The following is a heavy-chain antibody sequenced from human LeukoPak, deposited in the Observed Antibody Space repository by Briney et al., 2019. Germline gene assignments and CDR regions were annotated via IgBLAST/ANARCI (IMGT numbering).Heavy chain of an antibody. D-gene: IGHD1-26*01. J-gene: IGHJ2*01. CDR3: ARSSPGAANWYFDL. CDR1: GGSISSYY. CDR2: IYYSGST. Sequence: SETLSLTCTVSGGSISSYYWSWIRQPPGKGLEWIGYIYYSGSTNYNPSLKSRVTISVDTSKNQFSLKLSSVTAADTAVYYCARSSPGAANWYFDLCDRGTLVTVSS. V-gene: IGHV4-59*08.